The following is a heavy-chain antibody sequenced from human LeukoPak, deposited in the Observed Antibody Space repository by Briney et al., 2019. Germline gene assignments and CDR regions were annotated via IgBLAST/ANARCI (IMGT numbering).Heavy chain of an antibody. CDR1: GFTFSSYG. J-gene: IGHJ4*02. CDR2: ISYDGSNK. CDR3: AAPNSIKHSSGWYGFDY. V-gene: IGHV3-30*03. D-gene: IGHD6-19*01. Sequence: GGSLRLSCAASGFTFSSYGMHWVRQAPGKGLEWVAVISYDGSNKYYADSVKGRFTISRDNSKNTLYLQMNSLRAEDTAVYYCAAPNSIKHSSGWYGFDYWGQGTLVTVSS.